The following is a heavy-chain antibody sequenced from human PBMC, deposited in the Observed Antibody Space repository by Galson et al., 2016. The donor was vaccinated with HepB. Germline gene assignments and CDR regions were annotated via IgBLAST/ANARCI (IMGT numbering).Heavy chain of an antibody. V-gene: IGHV4-31*03. CDR1: GGSISTCGYS. Sequence: PVLTCTVSGGSISTCGYSWSWIRQHPGKGLEWLGYIYHTGSPYYNPSLRSRVIISLDASDIQFSLNFIAVAAADTAMYYCSRAHHWHGDPEYWGQGALVTVSS. CDR2: IYHTGSP. D-gene: IGHD4-17*01. J-gene: IGHJ4*02. CDR3: SRAHHWHGDPEY.